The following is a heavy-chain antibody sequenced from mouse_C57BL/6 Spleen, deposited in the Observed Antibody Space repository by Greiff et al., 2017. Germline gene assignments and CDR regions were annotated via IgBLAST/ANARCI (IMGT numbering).Heavy chain of an antibody. D-gene: IGHD2-3*01. CDR2: IYPRSGNT. Sequence: VQLQQSGAELARPGASVKLSCKASGYTFTSYGISWVKQRTGQGLEWIGEIYPRSGNTYYNEKFKGKATLTADKSSSTAYMELRSLTSEDSAVYFCTGGIYDGYSLFAYWGQGTLVTVSA. V-gene: IGHV1-81*01. CDR3: TGGIYDGYSLFAY. CDR1: GYTFTSYG. J-gene: IGHJ3*01.